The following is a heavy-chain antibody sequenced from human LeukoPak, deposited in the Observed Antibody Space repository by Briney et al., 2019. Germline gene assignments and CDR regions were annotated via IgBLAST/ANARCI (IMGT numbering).Heavy chain of an antibody. CDR1: GYTFTSYG. CDR3: ARDWDIVAYYYYGMDV. D-gene: IGHD5-12*01. CDR2: ISAYNGNT. J-gene: IGHJ6*02. V-gene: IGHV1-18*01. Sequence: GASVKVSCKASGYTFTSYGISWVRQAPGQGLEWMGWISAYNGNTNYAQKLQGRVTMTTDTYTSTAYMELRSLRSDDTAVYYCARDWDIVAYYYYGMDVWGQGTTVTVSS.